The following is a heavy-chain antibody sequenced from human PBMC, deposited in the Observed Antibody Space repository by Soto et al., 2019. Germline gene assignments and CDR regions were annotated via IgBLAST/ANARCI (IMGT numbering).Heavy chain of an antibody. J-gene: IGHJ6*02. D-gene: IGHD3-10*01. CDR2: IYPGDSDT. V-gene: IGHV5-51*01. CDR3: ARPSSSGSYARRGSDYYYYGMDV. CDR1: GYSFTSYW. Sequence: GESLKISCKGSGYSFTSYWIGWVRQMPGKGLEWMGIIYPGDSDTRYSPSFQGQVTISADKSISTAYLQWSSLKASDTAMYYCARPSSSGSYARRGSDYYYYGMDVWGQGTTVTVSS.